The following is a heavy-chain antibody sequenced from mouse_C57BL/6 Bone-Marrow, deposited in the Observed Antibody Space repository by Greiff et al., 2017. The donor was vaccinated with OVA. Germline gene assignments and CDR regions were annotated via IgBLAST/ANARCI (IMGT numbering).Heavy chain of an antibody. V-gene: IGHV1-55*01. CDR1: GYTFTSYW. CDR2: IYPGSGST. CDR3: ARGVLAYYFDY. D-gene: IGHD2-14*01. Sequence: VKLQQPGAELVKPGASVKMSCKASGYTFTSYWITWVKQRPGQGLEWIGDIYPGSGSTNYNEKFKSKATLTVDTSSRAAYMQRSSLTSEDSAVYDCARGVLAYYFDYWGQGTTLTVSS. J-gene: IGHJ2*01.